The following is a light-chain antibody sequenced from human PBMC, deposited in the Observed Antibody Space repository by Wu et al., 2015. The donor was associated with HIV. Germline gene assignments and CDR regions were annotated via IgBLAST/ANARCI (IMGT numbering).Light chain of an antibody. Sequence: PGERVTLSCRASQSVSSNFLTWFQQKPGQAPRLLIYGASTRATSIPARFSGSGSGTDFTLTITRLEPQDFAVYYCQQYDDSITFGQGTRLDIK. CDR3: QQYDDSIT. J-gene: IGKJ5*01. CDR1: QSVSSNF. V-gene: IGKV3-7*01. CDR2: GAS.